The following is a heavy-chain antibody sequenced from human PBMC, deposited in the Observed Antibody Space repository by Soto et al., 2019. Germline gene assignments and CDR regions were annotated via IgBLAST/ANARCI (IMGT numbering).Heavy chain of an antibody. CDR1: GLTFSSYA. D-gene: IGHD6-6*01. J-gene: IGHJ5*02. V-gene: IGHV3-23*01. Sequence: GGSLRLSCAAAGLTFSSYAMSWVRPAPGKGLEWVSAISGSGGSTYYADSVKGRFTISRDNSKNTLYLQMNSLRAEDTAVYYCAKDNEYSSSSPWFDPWGQGTLVTVSS. CDR2: ISGSGGST. CDR3: AKDNEYSSSSPWFDP.